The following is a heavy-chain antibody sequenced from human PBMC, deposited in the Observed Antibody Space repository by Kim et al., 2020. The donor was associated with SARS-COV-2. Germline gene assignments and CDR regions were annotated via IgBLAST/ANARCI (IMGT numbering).Heavy chain of an antibody. CDR2: ISNDGTKK. J-gene: IGHJ4*02. CDR3: ARGRPSSTLDPVGY. Sequence: GGSLRLSCAASGFTFSTYVMHWVRQAPGKGLEWVAVISNDGTKKYYVDSVKGRFTISRDNSKNTLYLQMNSLRAEDTAVYYCARGRPSSTLDPVGYWGQGTLVTVSS. D-gene: IGHD3-3*01. V-gene: IGHV3-30*04. CDR1: GFTFSTYV.